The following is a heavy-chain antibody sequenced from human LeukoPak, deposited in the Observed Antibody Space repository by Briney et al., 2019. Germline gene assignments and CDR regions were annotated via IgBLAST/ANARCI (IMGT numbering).Heavy chain of an antibody. CDR3: ATALAAAGPLPDY. V-gene: IGHV3-74*01. J-gene: IGHJ4*02. CDR1: GFAFSTYG. D-gene: IGHD6-13*01. Sequence: PGRSLRLSCAASGFAFSTYGMSWVRQAPGKGLVWVSRINSDGSSTSYADSVKGRFTISRDNAKNTLYLQMNSLRAEDTAVYYCATALAAAGPLPDYWGQGTLVTVSS. CDR2: INSDGSST.